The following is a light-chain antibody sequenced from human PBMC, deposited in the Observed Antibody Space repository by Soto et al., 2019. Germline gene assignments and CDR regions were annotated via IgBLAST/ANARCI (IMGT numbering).Light chain of an antibody. CDR1: QSVASSH. CDR2: DAS. V-gene: IGKV3-20*01. CDR3: QQIKSYPIT. Sequence: EIVLTQSPGTLSLSPGERATLSCRASQSVASSHLAWYRQKPGQTPRLLIYDASNRATGIPARFSGSGSGTEFTLTISSLQPEDFAIYCCQQIKSYPITFGQGTRLEIK. J-gene: IGKJ5*01.